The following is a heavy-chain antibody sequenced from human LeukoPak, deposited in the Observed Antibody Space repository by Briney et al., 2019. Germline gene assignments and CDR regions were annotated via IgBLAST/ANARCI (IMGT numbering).Heavy chain of an antibody. J-gene: IGHJ5*01. V-gene: IGHV5-51*01. Sequence: GESLKISCQGSGYNFATYWIGWVRQMPGKGLEWMGIIYPGDSDTRFSPSFRGQVTFSVDKSINTAYLQWSSLEASDTAMYYCARTYYYALGGNYYIPDSWGQGTLVTVSS. D-gene: IGHD3-10*01. CDR1: GYNFATYW. CDR3: ARTYYYALGGNYYIPDS. CDR2: IYPGDSDT.